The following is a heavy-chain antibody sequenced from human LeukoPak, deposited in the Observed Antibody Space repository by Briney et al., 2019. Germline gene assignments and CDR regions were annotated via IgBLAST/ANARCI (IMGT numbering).Heavy chain of an antibody. CDR1: GGTFSSYA. Sequence: ASVNVSCKASGGTFSSYAISRVRQAPGQGLEWMGGIIPIFGTANYAQKFQGRVTITTDESTSTAYMELSSLRSEDTAVYYCARIYCSSTSCYLGSGWFDPWGQGTLVTVSS. D-gene: IGHD2-2*01. V-gene: IGHV1-69*05. CDR3: ARIYCSSTSCYLGSGWFDP. CDR2: IIPIFGTA. J-gene: IGHJ5*02.